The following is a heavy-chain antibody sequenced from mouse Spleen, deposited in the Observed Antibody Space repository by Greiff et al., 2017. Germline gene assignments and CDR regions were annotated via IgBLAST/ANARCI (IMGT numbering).Heavy chain of an antibody. V-gene: IGHV5-9*04. CDR2: ISSGGGNT. J-gene: IGHJ2*01. CDR1: GFTFSSYA. CDR3: ASGGNWGFDY. Sequence: EVKVVESGGGLVKLGGSLKLSCAASGFTFSSYAMSWVRQTPEKRLEWVATISSGGGNTYYPDSVKGRFTISRDNAKNTLYLQMSSLKSEDTAMYYCASGGNWGFDYWGQGTTLTVSS. D-gene: IGHD4-1*01.